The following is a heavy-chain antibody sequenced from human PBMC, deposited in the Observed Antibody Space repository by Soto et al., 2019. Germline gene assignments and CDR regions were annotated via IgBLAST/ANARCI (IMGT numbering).Heavy chain of an antibody. CDR2: IYYSGST. J-gene: IGHJ4*02. Sequence: QLQLQESGPGLVKPSETLSLTCTVSGGSISSSSYYWGWIRQPPGEGLEWIGSIYYSGSTYYNPSLKSRVTISVDTSKNQFSLKLSSVTAADTAVYYCARSGNSSGWRVYYFDYWGQGTLVTVSS. CDR3: ARSGNSSGWRVYYFDY. CDR1: GGSISSSSYY. V-gene: IGHV4-39*01. D-gene: IGHD6-19*01.